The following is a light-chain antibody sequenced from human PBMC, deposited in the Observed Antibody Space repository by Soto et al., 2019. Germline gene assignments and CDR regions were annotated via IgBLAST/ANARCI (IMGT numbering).Light chain of an antibody. CDR3: QQYNNRPPWT. CDR1: QSVSSN. V-gene: IGKV3-15*01. CDR2: GAS. J-gene: IGKJ1*01. Sequence: ETVMTQSPATLSVSPGERATLSCRASQSVSSNLAWFQQKPGQAPRLLIDGASTRATGVPARFSGSGSGTEFTLTISGLQSEDIALYYCQQYNNRPPWTFGQGTKVEMK.